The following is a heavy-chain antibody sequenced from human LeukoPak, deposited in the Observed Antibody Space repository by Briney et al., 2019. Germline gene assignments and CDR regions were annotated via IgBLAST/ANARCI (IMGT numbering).Heavy chain of an antibody. V-gene: IGHV3-7*01. D-gene: IGHD6-19*01. CDR1: GFTFSSYA. CDR2: IKQDGSEK. CDR3: ARETGYSSGWLPKPAYYFDY. Sequence: PGGSLRLSCAASGFTFSSYAMSWVRQAPGKGLEWVANIKQDGSEKYYVDSVKGRFTISRDNAKNSLYLQMNSLRAEDTAVYYCARETGYSSGWLPKPAYYFDYWGQGTLVTVSS. J-gene: IGHJ4*02.